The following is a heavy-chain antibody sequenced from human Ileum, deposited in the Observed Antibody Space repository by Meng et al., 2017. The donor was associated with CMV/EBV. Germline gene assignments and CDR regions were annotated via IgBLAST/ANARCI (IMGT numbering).Heavy chain of an antibody. D-gene: IGHD6-19*01. V-gene: IGHV3-7*01. CDR1: GFTFSSYS. J-gene: IGHJ4*02. CDR2: IKPDGSEK. Sequence: GESLKISCAASGFTFSSYSMSWVRQAPGKGLEWVANIKPDGSEKYYVDSVKGRFSISRDSAKSSLYLQMNSLRGEDTALYYCVRGEGYTGASYSLWEYWGQGTLVTVSS. CDR3: VRGEGYTGASYSLWEY.